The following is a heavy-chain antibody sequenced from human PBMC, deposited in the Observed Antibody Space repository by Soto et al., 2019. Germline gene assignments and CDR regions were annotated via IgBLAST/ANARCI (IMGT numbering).Heavy chain of an antibody. V-gene: IGHV4-4*02. D-gene: IGHD3-16*02. CDR1: GGSISTSNW. Sequence: SETLSLTCAVSGGSISTSNWWSWVRQPPGKGLEWIGEVYHSGSTNYNPSFKSRVAMSVDKSKNQFSLKLNSVTAADTAVYYCAREPSLITFGGVIGYGMDVWGQGTTVTVSS. CDR2: VYHSGST. J-gene: IGHJ6*02. CDR3: AREPSLITFGGVIGYGMDV.